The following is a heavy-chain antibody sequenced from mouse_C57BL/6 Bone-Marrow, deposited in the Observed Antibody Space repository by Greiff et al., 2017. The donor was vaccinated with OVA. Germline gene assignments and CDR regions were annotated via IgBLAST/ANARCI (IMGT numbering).Heavy chain of an antibody. CDR2: INPNNGGT. J-gene: IGHJ3*01. CDR1: GYTFTDYN. D-gene: IGHD2-3*01. CDR3: ARSYDGYYSY. V-gene: IGHV1-18*01. Sequence: EVHLVESGPELVKPGASVKIPCKASGYTFTDYNMDWVKQSHGKSLEWIGDINPNNGGTIYNQKFKGKATLTVDKSSSTAYMELRSLTSEDTAVYYCARSYDGYYSYWGQGTLVTVSA.